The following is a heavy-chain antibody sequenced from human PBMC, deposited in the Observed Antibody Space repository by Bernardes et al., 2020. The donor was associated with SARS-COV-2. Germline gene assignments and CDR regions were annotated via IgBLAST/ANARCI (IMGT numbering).Heavy chain of an antibody. D-gene: IGHD2-2*01. CDR2: INPNSGGT. CDR1: GYTFTGYY. J-gene: IGHJ2*01. CDR3: ARHRWGCSSTSCPSWYFDL. V-gene: IGHV1-2*02. Sequence: ASVKVSCKASGYTFTGYYMHWVRQAPGQGLEWMGWINPNSGGTNYAQKFQGRVTMTRDTSISTAYMELSRLRSDDTAVYYCARHRWGCSSTSCPSWYFDLWGRGTLVTVSS.